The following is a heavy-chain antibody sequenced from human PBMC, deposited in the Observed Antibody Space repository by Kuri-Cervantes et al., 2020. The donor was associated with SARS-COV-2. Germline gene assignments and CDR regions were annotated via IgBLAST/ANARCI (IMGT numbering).Heavy chain of an antibody. Sequence: LSLTCAASGFTFSSYAMSWVRQAPGKGLEWVSAISGSGGSTYNADSVKGRFTISRDNSKNTLYLQMNSLRAEDTAVYYCAKSVVGGNSGRGRGHYFDYWGQGTLVTVSS. CDR2: ISGSGGST. V-gene: IGHV3-23*01. D-gene: IGHD2-21*01. J-gene: IGHJ4*02. CDR3: AKSVVGGNSGRGRGHYFDY. CDR1: GFTFSSYA.